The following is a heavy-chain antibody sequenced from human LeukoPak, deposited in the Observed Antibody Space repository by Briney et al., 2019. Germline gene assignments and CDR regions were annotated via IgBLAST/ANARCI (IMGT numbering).Heavy chain of an antibody. CDR1: GFTFSNAW. J-gene: IGHJ4*02. CDR3: ARDVNLRQLVD. CDR2: IKSKTDGGTT. D-gene: IGHD6-6*01. V-gene: IGHV3-15*01. Sequence: GGSLRLSCAASGFTFSNAWMSWVRQAPGKGLEWVGRIKSKTDGGTTDYAAPVKGRFTISRDNSKNTLYLQMNSLRAEDTAVYYCARDVNLRQLVDWGQGTLVIVSS.